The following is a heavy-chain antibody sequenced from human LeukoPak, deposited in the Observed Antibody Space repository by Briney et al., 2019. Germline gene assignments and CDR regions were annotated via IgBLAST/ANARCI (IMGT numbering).Heavy chain of an antibody. V-gene: IGHV3-7*01. CDR3: ARGYLNDY. J-gene: IGHJ4*02. CDR1: GFTFSNYC. Sequence: PGGSLRLSCAASGFTFSNYCMSWVRKAPGQGQEWVANIKQGGGDTYYVDSVKGRFTISRDNAKNSLYLQMNSLRAEDTAVYYCARGYLNDYWGQGTLVTVSS. CDR2: IKQGGGDT. D-gene: IGHD1-14*01.